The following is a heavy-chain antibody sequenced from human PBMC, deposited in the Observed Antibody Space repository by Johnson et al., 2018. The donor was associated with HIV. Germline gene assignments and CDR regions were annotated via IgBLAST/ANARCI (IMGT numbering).Heavy chain of an antibody. V-gene: IGHV3-53*01. CDR2: IYSGGRT. CDR1: GFTVSSNY. CDR3: DSSGSVGAFDI. Sequence: MQLVESGGGLIQPGGSLRLSCAASGFTVSSNYMSWVRQAPGKGLEWVSLIYSGGRTYYADSVKGRFTISRDNSKNTLYLQMNTLRAEDTAVYYYDSSGSVGAFDIWGQGTMVTVSS. J-gene: IGHJ3*02. D-gene: IGHD3-22*01.